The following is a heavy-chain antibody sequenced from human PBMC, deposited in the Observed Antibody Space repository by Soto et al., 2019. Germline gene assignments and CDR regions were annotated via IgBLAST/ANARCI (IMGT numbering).Heavy chain of an antibody. CDR2: ISVHNGYT. Sequence: GASVKVSCKASGYTFSSYGISWVRQAPGQGLQWVGWISVHNGYTKSALELQGRVTITTDTSTTTAYMEVRSLRSDDTAVYYCARGRDFWSGYSHYYYYMDVWGKGTTVTVSS. V-gene: IGHV1-18*01. D-gene: IGHD3-3*01. CDR1: GYTFSSYG. CDR3: ARGRDFWSGYSHYYYYMDV. J-gene: IGHJ6*03.